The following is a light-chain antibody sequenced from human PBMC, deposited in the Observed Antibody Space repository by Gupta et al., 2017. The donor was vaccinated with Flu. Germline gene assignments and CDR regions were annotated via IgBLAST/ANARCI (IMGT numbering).Light chain of an antibody. CDR3: QQTASTPEWT. CDR1: QSISSY. CDR2: GSS. Sequence: DVQITQSPSALSASVGDRVTITCRASQSISSYLNWFQQKPVKVRKLLIYGSSSLQSGVPLRFSGSGSGTDFTLSISRLQPEDIAPYDCQQTASTPEWTSGPGTKVETK. V-gene: IGKV1-39*01. J-gene: IGKJ1*01.